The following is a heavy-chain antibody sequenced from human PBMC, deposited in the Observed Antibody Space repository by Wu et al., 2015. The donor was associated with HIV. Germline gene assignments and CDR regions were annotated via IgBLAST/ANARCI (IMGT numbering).Heavy chain of an antibody. J-gene: IGHJ4*02. D-gene: IGHD6-19*01. CDR1: GYTFTIFY. CDR2: MNPQTGDT. CDR3: VGMRSSGWPIDS. Sequence: QVQLVQSGAEVKKSGAPVKVSCKASGYTFTIFYINWVRQATGQGLEWMGWMNPQTGDTGYAQKFQGRVTMTRDTSINTAYLELDSLKYEDTATYFCVGMRSSGWPIDSWGQGTLVTVSS. V-gene: IGHV1-8*01.